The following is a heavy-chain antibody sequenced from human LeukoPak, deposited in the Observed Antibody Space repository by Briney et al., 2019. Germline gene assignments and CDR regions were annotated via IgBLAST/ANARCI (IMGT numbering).Heavy chain of an antibody. CDR3: ARDWYCSGGSCYGRARREFDY. CDR2: IIPILGIA. Sequence: SVKVSCKASGGTFISYAISWVRQAPGQGLEWMGRIIPILGIANYAQKFQGRVTITADKSTSTAYMELSSLRSEDTAVYYCARDWYCSGGSCYGRARREFDYWGQGTLVTVSS. J-gene: IGHJ4*02. V-gene: IGHV1-69*04. D-gene: IGHD2-15*01. CDR1: GGTFISYA.